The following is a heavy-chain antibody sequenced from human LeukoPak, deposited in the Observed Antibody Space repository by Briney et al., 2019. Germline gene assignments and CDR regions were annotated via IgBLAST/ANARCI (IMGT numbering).Heavy chain of an antibody. CDR2: ISGGGEIT. CDR3: AKEMLRNNWYYFHY. J-gene: IGHJ4*02. V-gene: IGHV3-23*01. Sequence: GGSLRLSCAASGFTFSPYAMTWVRQAPGKGLEWVSVISGGGEITYYADSVKGRFTISRDNSKNTLYLQMNSLRAEDTAVYYCAKEMLRNNWYYFHYWGQGTLVTVSS. D-gene: IGHD1-1*01. CDR1: GFTFSPYA.